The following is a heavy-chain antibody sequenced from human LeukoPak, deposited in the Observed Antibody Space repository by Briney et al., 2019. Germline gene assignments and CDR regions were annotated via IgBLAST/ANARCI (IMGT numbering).Heavy chain of an antibody. CDR2: IYYSGNT. D-gene: IGHD2-15*01. Sequence: SETLSLTCTVSGVSISSSNSYWGWIRQPPGKGLEWIGSIYYSGNTYYNASLKSQVSISIDTSKNQFSLKVNSVTAADTAVYYCVRDRFCSGRSCYGPPDDWGQGARVTVSS. CDR1: GVSISSSNSY. J-gene: IGHJ4*02. V-gene: IGHV4-39*07. CDR3: VRDRFCSGRSCYGPPDD.